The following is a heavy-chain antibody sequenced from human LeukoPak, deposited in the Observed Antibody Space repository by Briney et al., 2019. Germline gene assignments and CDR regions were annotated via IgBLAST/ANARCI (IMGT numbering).Heavy chain of an antibody. Sequence: PSQTLSLTCTVSGGSISSGSYYWSWIRQPAGKGLEWIGRIYTSGSTNYNPSLESRVTISVDTSKNQFSLKLSSVTAADTAVYYCARGTASSSSPLYYFDYWGQGTLVTVSS. V-gene: IGHV4-61*02. CDR2: IYTSGST. CDR3: ARGTASSSSPLYYFDY. D-gene: IGHD6-6*01. J-gene: IGHJ4*02. CDR1: GGSISSGSYY.